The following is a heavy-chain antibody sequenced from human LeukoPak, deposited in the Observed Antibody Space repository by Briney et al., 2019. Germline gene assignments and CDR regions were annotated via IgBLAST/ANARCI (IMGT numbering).Heavy chain of an antibody. Sequence: GGSLRLSCEASGFSMSVYWMSWVRQAPGKGLEWVGNIKQDGSERNYVDSVKGRFTISRDNAKKSLYLQMNSLRAEDTAVYYCARDLASYCSSTSCYYYYYGMDVWGQGTTVTVSS. CDR3: ARDLASYCSSTSCYYYYYGMDV. V-gene: IGHV3-7*01. J-gene: IGHJ6*02. CDR2: IKQDGSER. CDR1: GFSMSVYW. D-gene: IGHD2-2*01.